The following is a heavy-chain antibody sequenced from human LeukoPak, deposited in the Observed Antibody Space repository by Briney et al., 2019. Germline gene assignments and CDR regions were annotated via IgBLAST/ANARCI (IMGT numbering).Heavy chain of an antibody. V-gene: IGHV4-34*01. J-gene: IGHJ5*02. D-gene: IGHD2-2*01. CDR2: INHSGST. CDR1: GGSISSYY. Sequence: SETLSLTCTVSGGSISSYYWSWIRQPPGKGLEWIGEINHSGSTNYNPSLKSRVTISVDTSKNQFSLKLSSVTAADTAVYYCARQRGYCSSTSCYRWFDPWGQGTLVTVSS. CDR3: ARQRGYCSSTSCYRWFDP.